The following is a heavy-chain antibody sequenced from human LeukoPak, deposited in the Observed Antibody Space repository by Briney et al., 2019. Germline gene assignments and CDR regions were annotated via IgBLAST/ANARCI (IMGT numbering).Heavy chain of an antibody. CDR3: ASGPTTVPTI. V-gene: IGHV1-2*02. CDR1: GYTFTGYY. CDR2: INPNSAVT. J-gene: IGHJ4*02. D-gene: IGHD4-17*01. Sequence: EASVKVSCKASGYTFTGYYLHWVRQAPGQGLEWVGWINPNSAVTNYAQKFQGRVTMTRDTSISTAYMDLSSLRSDDTAVYFSASGPTTVPTIWGQGTLVTVSS.